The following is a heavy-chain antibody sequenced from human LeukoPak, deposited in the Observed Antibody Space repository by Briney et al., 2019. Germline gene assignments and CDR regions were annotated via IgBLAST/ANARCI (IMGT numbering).Heavy chain of an antibody. D-gene: IGHD1-26*01. CDR2: ISPGSYSI. V-gene: IGHV3-21*01. CDR3: ARKVVGATTDY. CDR1: GFPLSTYS. Sequence: GGPLRLSCAASGFPLSTYSMNWVPQAPGKGLVWVSTISPGSYSIYYADSVKGRFTISRDNAKNSLYLQMNSLRVEDTAMYYCARKVVGATTDYWGQGTLVTVSS. J-gene: IGHJ4*02.